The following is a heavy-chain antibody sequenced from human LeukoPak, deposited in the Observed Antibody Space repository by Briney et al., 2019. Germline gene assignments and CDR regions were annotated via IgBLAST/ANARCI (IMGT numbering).Heavy chain of an antibody. D-gene: IGHD3-22*01. CDR3: ARDSTNYYDSSGYYGDYYYYMDA. J-gene: IGHJ6*03. CDR1: GFTFSSYW. V-gene: IGHV3-7*01. Sequence: QSGGSLRLSCAASGFTFSSYWMSWVRQAPGKGLEWVANIKQDGSEKYYVDSVKGRFTISRDNAKNSLYLQMNSLRAEDTAVYYCARDSTNYYDSSGYYGDYYYYMDAWGKGTTVTVSS. CDR2: IKQDGSEK.